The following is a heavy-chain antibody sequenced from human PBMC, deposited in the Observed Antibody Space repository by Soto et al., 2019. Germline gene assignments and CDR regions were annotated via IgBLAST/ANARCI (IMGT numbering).Heavy chain of an antibody. CDR2: ISSSSSYI. V-gene: IGHV3-21*01. J-gene: IGHJ6*03. CDR3: ARDQRVYIVVVPAAIHYYYYMAV. D-gene: IGHD2-2*02. Sequence: GKGLEWVSSISSSSSYIYYADSVKGRFTMSRENAKNSLYLQMNSLRAGDTAVYYCARDQRVYIVVVPAAIHYYYYMAVRGNGTTVTVSS.